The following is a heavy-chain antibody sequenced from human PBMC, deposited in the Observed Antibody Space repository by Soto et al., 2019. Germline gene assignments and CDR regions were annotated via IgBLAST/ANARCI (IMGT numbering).Heavy chain of an antibody. V-gene: IGHV3-9*01. CDR2: ISWNSGSI. CDR3: AKDYYYGSGSLDV. D-gene: IGHD3-10*01. Sequence: GGSLRLSCAASGFTFDDYAMHWVRQAPGKGLGWVSGISWNSGSIGYADSVKGRFTISRDNAKNSLYLQMNSLRAEDTALYYWAKDYYYGSGSLDVWGKGTTVTVSS. J-gene: IGHJ6*04. CDR1: GFTFDDYA.